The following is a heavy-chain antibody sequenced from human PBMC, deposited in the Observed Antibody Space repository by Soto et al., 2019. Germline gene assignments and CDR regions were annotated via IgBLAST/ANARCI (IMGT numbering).Heavy chain of an antibody. CDR2: VYYSGST. D-gene: IGHD2-15*01. CDR1: GGSISSGGYY. V-gene: IGHV4-31*03. Sequence: QVQLQESGPGLVKPSQTLSLTCTVSGGSISSGGYYWSWIRQHPGKGLEWIGYVYYSGSTYYNPSLKSRVTISVDTSKNQFSLKLSSVTAADTAVYYCARGKRGPVDFDYWGQGTLVTVSS. CDR3: ARGKRGPVDFDY. J-gene: IGHJ4*02.